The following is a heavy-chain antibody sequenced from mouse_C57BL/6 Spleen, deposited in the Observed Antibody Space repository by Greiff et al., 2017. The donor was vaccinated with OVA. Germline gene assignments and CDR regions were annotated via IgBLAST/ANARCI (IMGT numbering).Heavy chain of an antibody. CDR1: GYTFTSYW. V-gene: IGHV1-59*01. J-gene: IGHJ4*01. CDR2: IDPSDSYT. CDR3: ARREGSSYVAMDY. D-gene: IGHD1-1*01. Sequence: VQLQQPGAELVRPGTSVKLSCKASGYTFTSYWMHWVKQRPGQGLEWIGVIDPSDSYTNYNQKFKGKATLTVDKSSSTAYMQLSSLTSEDSAVYDCARREGSSYVAMDYWGQGTSVTVSS.